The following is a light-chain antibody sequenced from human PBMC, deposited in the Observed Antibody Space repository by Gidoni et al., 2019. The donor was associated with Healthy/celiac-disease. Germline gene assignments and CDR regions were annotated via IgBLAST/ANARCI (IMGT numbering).Light chain of an antibody. Sequence: EIVRTQSPATRSVSPGERATLSCRASQRVSSNLAWYQQKPGQAPRLLVYGASPRATGIPARFRGSGSGTEFTLTISSLQSEDFAVYYCQQYNNWPPLTFGGGTKVEIK. CDR2: GAS. CDR3: QQYNNWPPLT. V-gene: IGKV3-15*01. CDR1: QRVSSN. J-gene: IGKJ4*01.